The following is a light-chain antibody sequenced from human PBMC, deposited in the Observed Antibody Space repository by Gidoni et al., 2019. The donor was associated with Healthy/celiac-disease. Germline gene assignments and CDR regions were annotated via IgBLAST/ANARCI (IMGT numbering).Light chain of an antibody. J-gene: IGLJ3*02. CDR3: YSAADNVEV. Sequence: SYELTQPSSVSVSPGQTARITCSGDVLAKKYARWFQQKPGQAPVLVIYKDSERPSGTTVTLTISGAQVEDEADYYCYSAADNVEVFGGGTKLTVL. CDR2: KDS. V-gene: IGLV3-27*01. CDR1: VLAKKY.